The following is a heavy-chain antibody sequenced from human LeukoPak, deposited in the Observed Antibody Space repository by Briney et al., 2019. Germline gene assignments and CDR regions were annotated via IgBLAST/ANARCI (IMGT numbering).Heavy chain of an antibody. CDR3: ARLRGGPFDP. D-gene: IGHD3-10*01. Sequence: ASVKVSCKASGYTFTSYAMNWVRQAPGQGLEWMGWISAYNGNTNYAQKLQGRVTMTTDTSTSTAYMELRSLRSDDTAVYYCARLRGGPFDPWGQGTLVTVSS. J-gene: IGHJ5*02. CDR1: GYTFTSYA. CDR2: ISAYNGNT. V-gene: IGHV1-18*01.